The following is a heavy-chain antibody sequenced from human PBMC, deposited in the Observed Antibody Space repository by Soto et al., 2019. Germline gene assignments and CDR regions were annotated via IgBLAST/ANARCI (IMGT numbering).Heavy chain of an antibody. V-gene: IGHV4-59*08. CDR2: IYSSGST. D-gene: IGHD6-19*01. CDR1: AGSISSDY. Sequence: SETLSLTCTVSAGSISSDYWIWIPPPPGKGLEWIGYIYSSGSTNYNPSLKSRLTMSVDTSKNQFSLNLTSVTAADTAVYYCARFGSIAVTRFDYWGQGVLVTVS. J-gene: IGHJ4*02. CDR3: ARFGSIAVTRFDY.